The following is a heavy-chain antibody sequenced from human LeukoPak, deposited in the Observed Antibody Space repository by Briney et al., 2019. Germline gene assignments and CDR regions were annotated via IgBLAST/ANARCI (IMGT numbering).Heavy chain of an antibody. CDR3: ARGDGSFDY. CDR1: GFTFSSYA. J-gene: IGHJ4*02. Sequence: PGRSLRLSCAASGFTFSSYAMHWVRQAPGKGLEWVAVISYDGSNKYYADSVKGRFTISRDNSKNTLYLQMNGLRAEDTAVYYCARGDGSFDYWGQGTLVTVSS. CDR2: ISYDGSNK. V-gene: IGHV3-30*04. D-gene: IGHD1-26*01.